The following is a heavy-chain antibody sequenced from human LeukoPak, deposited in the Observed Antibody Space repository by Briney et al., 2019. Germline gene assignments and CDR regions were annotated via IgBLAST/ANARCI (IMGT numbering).Heavy chain of an antibody. CDR1: GYTFTSYG. CDR3: AKDSSTWGNLAGHFDS. V-gene: IGHV1-18*01. Sequence: ASVKVPCKASGYTFTSYGISWVRQAPGQGLEWMGWISAYNGNTNYAQKLQGRVTMTTDTSTSTAYMELRSLRSDDTAVYYCAKDSSTWGNLAGHFDSWGQGTLVTVSS. J-gene: IGHJ4*02. D-gene: IGHD6-13*01. CDR2: ISAYNGNT.